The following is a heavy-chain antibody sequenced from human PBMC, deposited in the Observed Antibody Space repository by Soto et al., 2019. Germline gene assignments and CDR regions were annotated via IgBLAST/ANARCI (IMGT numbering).Heavy chain of an antibody. CDR3: ARAPPSSSCYYFDY. D-gene: IGHD6-13*01. J-gene: IGHJ4*02. Sequence: ASVKVSCKASGYTFTGYYMHWVRQAPGQGLEWMGWINPNSGGTNYAQKFQGWVTMTRDTSISTAYMELSRLRSDDTAVYYCARAPPSSSCYYFDYWGQGTLVTVSS. V-gene: IGHV1-2*04. CDR2: INPNSGGT. CDR1: GYTFTGYY.